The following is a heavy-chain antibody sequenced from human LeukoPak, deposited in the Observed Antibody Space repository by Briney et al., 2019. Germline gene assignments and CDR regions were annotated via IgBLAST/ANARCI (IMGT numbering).Heavy chain of an antibody. Sequence: ASVKVSCKASGGTFSSYAISWVRQAPGQGLEWMGGIIPIFGTANYAQKFQGRVTITADESTSTAYMELSSLRSEDTAVYYCAREPPNRSCSSTSCLDYWGQGTLVTVSS. V-gene: IGHV1-69*01. CDR3: AREPPNRSCSSTSCLDY. J-gene: IGHJ4*02. D-gene: IGHD2-2*01. CDR2: IIPIFGTA. CDR1: GGTFSSYA.